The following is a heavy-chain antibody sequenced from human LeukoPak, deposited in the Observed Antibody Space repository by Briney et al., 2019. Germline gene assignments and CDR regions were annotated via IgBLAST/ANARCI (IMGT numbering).Heavy chain of an antibody. Sequence: SETLSLTCTVSGGSISSYYWSWIRQPAGKGLEWIGRIYTSGSTNYNPSLKSRVTMAVDTSKNQFSLKLSSVTAADTAVYYCAAQLRLFSLGYWGQGTLVTVSS. CDR1: GGSISSYY. D-gene: IGHD2-2*01. CDR3: AAQLRLFSLGY. CDR2: IYTSGST. V-gene: IGHV4-4*07. J-gene: IGHJ4*02.